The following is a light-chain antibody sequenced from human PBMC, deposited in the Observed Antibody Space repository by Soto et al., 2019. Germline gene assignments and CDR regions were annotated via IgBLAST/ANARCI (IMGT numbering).Light chain of an antibody. Sequence: DIQLTQSPSFLSAFVGDTVTITCRASQAMSIYLAWYQQKPGKVPKLLIRSASTLQSGVPPRFSGGGSGTEFTLTISTLQPDDSGIYYCQQLNGYQLAFGGGTKVDIK. CDR3: QQLNGYQLA. J-gene: IGKJ4*01. CDR1: QAMSIY. V-gene: IGKV1-9*01. CDR2: SAS.